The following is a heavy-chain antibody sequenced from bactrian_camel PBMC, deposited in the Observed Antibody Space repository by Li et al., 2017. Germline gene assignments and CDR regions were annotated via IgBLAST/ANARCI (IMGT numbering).Heavy chain of an antibody. CDR1: ELTYNGYC. Sequence: HVQLVESGGGSVQAGGSLRLSCAASELTYNGYCMGWFRQAPGKEREKVAHIYTAYGSTDYADSVKGRFTISQDSAKYPQYTVYMQMNSLKPEDTAMYYCAADFRRNRCETTIRPDFDIWGQGTQVTVS. V-gene: IGHV3S63*01. CDR2: IYTAYGST. D-gene: IGHD2*01. J-gene: IGHJ6*01. CDR3: AADFRRNRCETTIRPDFDI.